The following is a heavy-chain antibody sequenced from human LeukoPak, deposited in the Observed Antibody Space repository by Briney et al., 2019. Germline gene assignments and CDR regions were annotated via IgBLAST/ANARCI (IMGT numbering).Heavy chain of an antibody. CDR3: ARERGRENCSGGGCYCFDL. CDR1: GGSISSGGYY. V-gene: IGHV4-31*03. J-gene: IGHJ4*02. CDR2: VSYSGST. D-gene: IGHD2-15*01. Sequence: SQTQSLTCTVSGGSISSGGYYWSWIRQRPGKGLEWIGYVSYSGSTYYNWSLRSRITSSADTSKNRFSLKLSSVTAADTAVYFCARERGRENCSGGGCYCFDLWGQGTLVIVSS.